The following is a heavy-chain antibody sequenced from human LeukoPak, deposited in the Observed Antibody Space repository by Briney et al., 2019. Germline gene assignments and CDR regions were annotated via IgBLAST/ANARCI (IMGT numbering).Heavy chain of an antibody. J-gene: IGHJ4*02. CDR2: ISSSSSYI. CDR3: ARAVCRNCPEGY. Sequence: GGSLRLSCAASGFTFSSYSMNWVRQAPGKGLEWVSSISSSSSYIYYADSVKGRFTISRDNAKNSLYLQMNSLRAEDTAVYYCARAVCRNCPEGYWGQGTLVTVSS. V-gene: IGHV3-21*04. D-gene: IGHD1-1*01. CDR1: GFTFSSYS.